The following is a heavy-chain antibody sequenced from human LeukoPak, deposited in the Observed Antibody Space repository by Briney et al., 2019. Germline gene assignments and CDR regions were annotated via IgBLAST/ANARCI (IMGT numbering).Heavy chain of an antibody. J-gene: IGHJ4*02. CDR3: AACGGDCYTFDY. D-gene: IGHD2-21*02. V-gene: IGHV3-23*01. CDR1: GLTFSSYA. CDR2: ISGSGTRT. Sequence: PGGSLRLSCAASGLTFSSYAMSWVRRAPGKGLEWVSGISGSGTRTYYVDSVKGRFTISRDNSKNTLYLQMNSLRAEDTAVYYCAACGGDCYTFDYWGQGTLVPVSS.